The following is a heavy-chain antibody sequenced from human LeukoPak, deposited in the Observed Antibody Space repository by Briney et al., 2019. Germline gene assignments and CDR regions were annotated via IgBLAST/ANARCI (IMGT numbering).Heavy chain of an antibody. D-gene: IGHD5-18*01. CDR1: GGSISGSSYY. J-gene: IGHJ5*02. CDR3: ARVPSYGYLNWFDP. Sequence: NPSETLSLTCTVSGGSISGSSYYWGWIRQPPGKGLEWIRSIYYSGSTYYNPSLKSRVTISVDTSKNQFSLKLSSVTAADTAVYYCARVPSYGYLNWFDPWGQGTLVTVSS. CDR2: IYYSGST. V-gene: IGHV4-39*07.